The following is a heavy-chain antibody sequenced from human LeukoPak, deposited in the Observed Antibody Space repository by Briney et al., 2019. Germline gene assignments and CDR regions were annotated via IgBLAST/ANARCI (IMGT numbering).Heavy chain of an antibody. CDR2: ISYDGSNK. Sequence: GRSLRLSCAASGFTFSSYAMHWVRQAPGKGLEWVAVISYDGSNKYYADSVKGRFTISRDNSKNTMYLQMNSLRAEDTAVYYCAKDSLGYCSSISCFNFDYWGQGTLVTVSS. V-gene: IGHV3-30-3*01. D-gene: IGHD2-2*01. J-gene: IGHJ4*02. CDR3: AKDSLGYCSSISCFNFDY. CDR1: GFTFSSYA.